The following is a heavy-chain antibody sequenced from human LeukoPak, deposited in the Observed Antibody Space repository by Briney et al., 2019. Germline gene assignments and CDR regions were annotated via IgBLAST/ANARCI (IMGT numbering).Heavy chain of an antibody. CDR1: GGSVSSGDYY. D-gene: IGHD3-22*01. CDR2: IYYTGST. Sequence: SETLSLTCTVSGGSVSSGDYYCRWIRQPPGKGLGWIGYIYYTGSTYYNPSLESRITISIDTSKNQFSLKVSSVTAADTAVYYCARRDWSSAYFDYWGQGTMVTVSS. CDR3: ARRDWSSAYFDY. J-gene: IGHJ3*01. V-gene: IGHV4-30-4*01.